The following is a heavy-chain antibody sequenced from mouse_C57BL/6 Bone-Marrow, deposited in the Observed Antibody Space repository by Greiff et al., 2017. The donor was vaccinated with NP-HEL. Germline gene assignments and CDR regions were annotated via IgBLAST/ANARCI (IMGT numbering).Heavy chain of an antibody. CDR1: GFSLSTFGMG. CDR3: ARPSTGSGRYYAMDY. Sequence: QVTLKVSGPGILQPSQSLSLSCSSSGFSLSTFGMGVVWIRQPSGQGLEWLAHIWCDDDKYYNPVLNSLPTISKDSSNTQVFLMIAIVDTADAATYYCARPSTGSGRYYAMDYWGQGASVTVSS. J-gene: IGHJ4*01. D-gene: IGHD1-3*01. V-gene: IGHV8-8*01. CDR2: IWCDDDK.